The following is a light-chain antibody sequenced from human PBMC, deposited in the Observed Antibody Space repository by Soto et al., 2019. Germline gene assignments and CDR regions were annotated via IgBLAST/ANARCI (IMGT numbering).Light chain of an antibody. Sequence: QSALTQTASVSGSPGQSITISFTGTSSDVGGYNFVSWYQQHPGKAPQLIIHEVTNRPSGVSGRFSGSKSGNTAFLTISGLQAEDEAVYYCCSHSSSITWMFGGGTKLTVL. CDR2: EVT. J-gene: IGLJ3*02. CDR1: SSDVGGYNF. CDR3: CSHSSSITWM. V-gene: IGLV2-14*03.